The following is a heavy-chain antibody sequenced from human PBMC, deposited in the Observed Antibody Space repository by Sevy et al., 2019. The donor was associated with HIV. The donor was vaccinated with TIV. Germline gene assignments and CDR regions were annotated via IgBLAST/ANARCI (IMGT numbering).Heavy chain of an antibody. Sequence: GGSLRLSCAASGFTFSSYAMSWVRRAPEKGLEWVSAVSGSGGSTDYADSVKGRFTISRDNSKNTLYLQMNSLRAEDTAVYYSAKAIITMVRGTDYWGQGTLVTVSS. CDR3: AKAIITMVRGTDY. CDR1: GFTFSSYA. CDR2: VSGSGGST. J-gene: IGHJ4*02. V-gene: IGHV3-23*01. D-gene: IGHD3-10*01.